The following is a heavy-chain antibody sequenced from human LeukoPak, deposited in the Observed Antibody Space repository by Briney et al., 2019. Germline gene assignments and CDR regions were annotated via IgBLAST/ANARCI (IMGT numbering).Heavy chain of an antibody. CDR3: ARDRMSLGGYSYLDYGMDV. D-gene: IGHD5-18*01. V-gene: IGHV3-21*01. J-gene: IGHJ6*02. CDR1: GFTFSSYS. CDR2: ISSSSSYI. Sequence: PGGSLRLSCAASGFTFSSYSMNWVRQAPGKGLEWVSSISSSSSYIYYADSVKGRFTISRDNAKNSLYLQMNSLRAEDTAVYYCARDRMSLGGYSYLDYGMDVWGQGTTVTVSS.